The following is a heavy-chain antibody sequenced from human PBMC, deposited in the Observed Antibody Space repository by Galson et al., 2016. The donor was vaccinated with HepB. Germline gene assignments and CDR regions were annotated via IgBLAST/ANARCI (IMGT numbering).Heavy chain of an antibody. CDR1: GFTFSSHN. D-gene: IGHD6-19*01. Sequence: SLRLSCAASGFTFSSHNMNWVRQAPGKGLEWVSSIGYSGTDRYYRDSVKGRFTISRDNAGDSVFLQMNSLRAEDTAPYYCARESSGALFDSWGQGTLVTVSS. CDR3: ARESSGALFDS. CDR2: IGYSGTDR. V-gene: IGHV3-21*01. J-gene: IGHJ4*02.